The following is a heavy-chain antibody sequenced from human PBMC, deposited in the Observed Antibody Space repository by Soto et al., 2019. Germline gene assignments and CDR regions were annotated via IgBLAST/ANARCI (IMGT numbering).Heavy chain of an antibody. J-gene: IGHJ4*02. CDR1: GFSFSSYA. D-gene: IGHD1-26*01. CDR3: AIGSKWELHSTQLDY. CDR2: ISYDGSNK. Sequence: GGSLRLSCAASGFSFSSYAMHWVRQAPGKGLEWVAVISYDGSNKYYADSVKGRFTISRDNSKNTLYLQMNSLRAEDTAVYYCAIGSKWELHSTQLDYWGRGSFVTLSS. V-gene: IGHV3-30-3*01.